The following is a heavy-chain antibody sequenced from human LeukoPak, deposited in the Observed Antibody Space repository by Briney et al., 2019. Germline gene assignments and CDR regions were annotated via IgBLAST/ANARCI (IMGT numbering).Heavy chain of an antibody. Sequence: PGGSLRLSCAASGFTFDDYGMNWVRQAPGKGLEWVSGINWNGGSTGYADSVKGRFTISRDNAKNSLYLQMNSLRAEDTALYHCARSGRLGYYYYMDVWGKGTTVTVSS. D-gene: IGHD1-26*01. V-gene: IGHV3-20*01. CDR1: GFTFDDYG. CDR2: INWNGGST. J-gene: IGHJ6*03. CDR3: ARSGRLGYYYYMDV.